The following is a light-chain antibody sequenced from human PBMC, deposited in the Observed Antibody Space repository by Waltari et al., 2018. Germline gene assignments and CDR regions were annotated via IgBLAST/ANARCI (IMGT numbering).Light chain of an antibody. J-gene: IGLJ3*02. CDR1: SAHITNA. CDR2: VNSDGSH. CDR3: ETGGHGTWV. Sequence: QLVLPQPPSASASLGASVKLTCTLSSAHITNAIAWHLQQPGKGPRFLMKVNSDGSHRKGDDIPDRFSGSGSGPERYLTISSLQSEDEADYYCETGGHGTWVFGGGTKLTVL. V-gene: IGLV4-69*01.